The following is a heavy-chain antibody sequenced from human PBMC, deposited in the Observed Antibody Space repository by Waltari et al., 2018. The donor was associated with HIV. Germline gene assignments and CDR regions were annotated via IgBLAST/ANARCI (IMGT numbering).Heavy chain of an antibody. CDR3: ARDSGPYYYDSSGYASFDY. CDR2: ISSSSSYI. D-gene: IGHD3-22*01. CDR1: GFTLSRYS. V-gene: IGHV3-21*01. J-gene: IGHJ4*02. Sequence: EVQLVESGGGLVKPGGSLRPSCAASGFTLSRYSMNWVRQAPGKGLGWVSSISSSSSYIYYADSVKGRFTIARDNAKNSLYLQMNSLRAEDTAVYYCARDSGPYYYDSSGYASFDYWGQGTLVTVSS.